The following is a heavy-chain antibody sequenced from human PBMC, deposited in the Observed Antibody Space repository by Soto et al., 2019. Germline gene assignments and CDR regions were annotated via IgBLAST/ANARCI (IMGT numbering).Heavy chain of an antibody. CDR1: GASISTYY. Sequence: SETLSLTCTVSGASISTYYWSWLRQPPGKGLEWIGYIYYNGITYYNPSLKSRVTISIDTSKSQFSLNLSSVTAADAAVYYCAREATTYYLDYWGQGTLVTVSS. D-gene: IGHD1-26*01. CDR2: IYYNGIT. CDR3: AREATTYYLDY. V-gene: IGHV4-59*01. J-gene: IGHJ4*02.